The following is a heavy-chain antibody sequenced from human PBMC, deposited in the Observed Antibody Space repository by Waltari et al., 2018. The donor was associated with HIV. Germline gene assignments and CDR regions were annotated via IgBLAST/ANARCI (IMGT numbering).Heavy chain of an antibody. CDR1: GLPFSTFA. CDR2: FWSDGVEI. V-gene: IGHV3-33*01. CDR3: ARGYSSSRWIPLYH. D-gene: IGHD6-6*01. J-gene: IGHJ4*02. Sequence: QVQLVESGGGVVQPGTSLALSCAVSGLPFSTFATHWVRQSPGKGLEWLAVFWSDGVEISYADSVKGRFTISKDSSQKTLYLHMTSLRAEDTALYYCARGYSSSRWIPLYHWGRGTLVTVSS.